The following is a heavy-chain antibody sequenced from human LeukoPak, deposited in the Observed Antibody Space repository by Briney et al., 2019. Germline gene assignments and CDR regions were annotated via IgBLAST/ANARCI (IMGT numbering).Heavy chain of an antibody. V-gene: IGHV3-48*01. CDR2: ISSSSSII. Sequence: GGSLRLSCAASGFTFSNYSMNWVRQAPGKGLEWVSYISSSSSIIYYADSVKGRFTISRENAKNTLYLQMNSLRAEDTAVYYCARSVGELLFSGAFDIWGQGTMVTVSS. J-gene: IGHJ3*02. D-gene: IGHD3-10*01. CDR3: ARSVGELLFSGAFDI. CDR1: GFTFSNYS.